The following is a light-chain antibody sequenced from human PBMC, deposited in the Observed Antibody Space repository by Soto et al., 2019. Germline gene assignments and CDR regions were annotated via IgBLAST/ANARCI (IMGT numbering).Light chain of an antibody. Sequence: EIVLTQSPGILSLSPGERATLSCRASQSVSNNYLAWYQQKPGQAPRLLIYGASSRATGIPDRFSGSGSGTDFTLTISRLEPEDFAVYYCQQYGSSSITFGQGTRLEI. J-gene: IGKJ5*01. CDR2: GAS. CDR1: QSVSNNY. CDR3: QQYGSSSIT. V-gene: IGKV3-20*01.